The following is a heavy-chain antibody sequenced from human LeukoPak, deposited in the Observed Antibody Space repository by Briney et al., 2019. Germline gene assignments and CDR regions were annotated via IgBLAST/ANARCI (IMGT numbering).Heavy chain of an antibody. D-gene: IGHD1-1*01. CDR1: GFTFSSYS. Sequence: GGSLRLSCAASGFTFSSYSMNWVRQAPGKGLEWVSSISSSSSYIYYADSVKGRFTISRDNAKNSLYLQMNSLRAEDTAVYYCGRVTTRDPEPDYWGQGTLVTVSS. CDR2: ISSSSSYI. V-gene: IGHV3-21*01. J-gene: IGHJ4*02. CDR3: GRVTTRDPEPDY.